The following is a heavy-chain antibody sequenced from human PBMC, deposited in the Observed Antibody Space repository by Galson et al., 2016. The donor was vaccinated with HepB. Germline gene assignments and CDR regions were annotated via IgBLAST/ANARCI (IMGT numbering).Heavy chain of an antibody. CDR2: ISAYNGNA. D-gene: IGHD1-26*01. CDR1: GYTFTSYG. CDR3: ARDAVSGNYYFLDY. V-gene: IGHV1-18*01. Sequence: SVKVSCKASGYTFTSYGISWVRQAPRQGLEWMGWISAYNGNANYAQKLRGRVTMTTDTSTSTVYMELRSLRSDDTAVYYCARDAVSGNYYFLDYWGQGTLVTVSS. J-gene: IGHJ4*02.